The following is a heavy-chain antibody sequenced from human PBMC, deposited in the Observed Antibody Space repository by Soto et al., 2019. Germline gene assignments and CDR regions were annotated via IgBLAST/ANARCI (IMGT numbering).Heavy chain of an antibody. Sequence: GVLRLSCVISGFTFSTYDVTWVRQAPGKGLEWVSSISRSTITDYADSVKGRFTISGDNAKNSVYLQMNSLRAEDTAVYYCARGYASGSYYYWGQGTLVTVSS. CDR2: ISRSTIT. D-gene: IGHD3-10*01. CDR1: GFTFSTYD. V-gene: IGHV3-48*01. CDR3: ARGYASGSYYY. J-gene: IGHJ4*02.